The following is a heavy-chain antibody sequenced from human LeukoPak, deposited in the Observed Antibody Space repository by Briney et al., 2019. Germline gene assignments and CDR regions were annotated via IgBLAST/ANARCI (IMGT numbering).Heavy chain of an antibody. CDR1: GYTFTNYY. J-gene: IGHJ4*02. CDR2: INPNSGGT. D-gene: IGHD2-2*01. V-gene: IGHV1-2*02. CDR3: ARDLPIVVVPAAMASGDY. Sequence: ASVKVSCKASGYTFTNYYIHWARQAPGQGLEWMGWINPNSGGTKYAQKFQGRVTLTRDTSISTAYMELNRLRSDDTAVYYCARDLPIVVVPAAMASGDYWGQGTLVTVSS.